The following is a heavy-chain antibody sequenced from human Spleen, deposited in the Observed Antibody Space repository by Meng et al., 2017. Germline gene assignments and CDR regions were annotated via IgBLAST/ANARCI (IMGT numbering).Heavy chain of an antibody. D-gene: IGHD3-22*01. Sequence: ASVKVSCKVSGYTLIELSMHWVRQAPGKGLECMGGFDPESGETIYAQKFQGRITMTEDTSTDTAYLELSSLRPEDTAVYYCANEGHDASGNYQGFFDSWGQGRLVTVSS. CDR3: ANEGHDASGNYQGFFDS. CDR1: GYTLIELS. CDR2: FDPESGET. V-gene: IGHV1-24*01. J-gene: IGHJ4*02.